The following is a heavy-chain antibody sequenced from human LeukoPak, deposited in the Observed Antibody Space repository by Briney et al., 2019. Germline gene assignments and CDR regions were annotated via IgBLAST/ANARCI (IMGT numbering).Heavy chain of an antibody. V-gene: IGHV3-9*01. D-gene: IGHD4-11*01. J-gene: IGHJ6*02. Sequence: GGSLRLSCAASGFTFDDYAMHWVRQAPGKGLEWVSGISWNSGSIGYADSVKGRFTISRDNSKNTLYLQMNSLRAEDTAVYYCARETSSNYYYYGMDVWGQGTTVTVSS. CDR3: ARETSSNYYYYGMDV. CDR2: ISWNSGSI. CDR1: GFTFDDYA.